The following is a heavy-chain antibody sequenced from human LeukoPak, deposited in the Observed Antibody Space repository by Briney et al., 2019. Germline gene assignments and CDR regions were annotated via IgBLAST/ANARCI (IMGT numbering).Heavy chain of an antibody. CDR3: AKAAVYSSSWTPFDD. V-gene: IGHV3-30*18. CDR1: GFTFSIFG. CDR2: MSADDINI. J-gene: IGHJ4*02. D-gene: IGHD6-13*01. Sequence: PGGSLRLSCAASGFTFSIFGMHWVRQAPGKGLEWVALMSADDINIFYADSVRGRFTISRDNSKNTLYLQMNSLRTEDTALYYCAKAAVYSSSWTPFDDWGQGTLVTVSS.